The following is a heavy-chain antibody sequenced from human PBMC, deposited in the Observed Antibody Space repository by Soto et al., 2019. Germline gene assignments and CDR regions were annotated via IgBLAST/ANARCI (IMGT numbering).Heavy chain of an antibody. CDR2: IYYSGST. V-gene: IGHV4-39*07. CDR3: ARVNSGYDDALDY. Sequence: SETLSLTCTVSGGSISSSSYYWGWIRQPPGKGLEWIGSIYYSGSTNYNPSLKSRVTIPVDTSKNQFSLKLSSVTAADTAVYYCARVNSGYDDALDYWGQGTLVTVSS. CDR1: GGSISSSSYY. J-gene: IGHJ4*02. D-gene: IGHD5-12*01.